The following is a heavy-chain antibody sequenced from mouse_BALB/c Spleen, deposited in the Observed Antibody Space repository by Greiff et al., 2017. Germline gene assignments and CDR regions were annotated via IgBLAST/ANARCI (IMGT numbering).Heavy chain of an antibody. D-gene: IGHD3-3*01. CDR2: IYPGGGYT. CDR1: GYTFTNYW. CDR3: AREGTNWYFDV. J-gene: IGHJ1*01. Sequence: VHLVESGAELVRPGTSVKISCKASGYTFTNYWLGWVKQRPGHGLEWIGDIYPGGGYTNYNEKFKGKATLTADTSSSTAYMQLSSLTSEDSAVYFCAREGTNWYFDVWGAGTTVTVSS. V-gene: IGHV1-63*02.